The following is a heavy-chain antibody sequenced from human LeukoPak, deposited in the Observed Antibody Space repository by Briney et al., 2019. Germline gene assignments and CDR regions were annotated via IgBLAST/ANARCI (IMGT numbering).Heavy chain of an antibody. J-gene: IGHJ3*02. CDR1: GFTFSSYA. CDR2: ISGSGGTT. Sequence: GGSLRLSCAASGFTFSSYAISWVRQAPGKGLEWVSAISGSGGTTYYADSVKGRFTISRDNAQNSLYLQMNSLRAEDTAVYYCARDRHYAFDIWGQGTMVTVSS. V-gene: IGHV3-23*01. CDR3: ARDRHYAFDI. D-gene: IGHD3-10*01.